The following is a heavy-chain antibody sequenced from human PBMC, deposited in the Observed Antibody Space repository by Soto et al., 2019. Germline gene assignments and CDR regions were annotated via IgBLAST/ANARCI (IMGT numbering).Heavy chain of an antibody. J-gene: IGHJ6*02. CDR1: GGSISSSSYY. D-gene: IGHD6-13*01. Sequence: SETLSLTCTVSGGSISSSSYYWGWIRQPPGKGLEWIGSIYYSGSTYYNPSLKSRVTISVDTSKNQFSLKLSSVTAADTAVYYCARGSSRYGMDVWGQGTTVTVS. CDR2: IYYSGST. V-gene: IGHV4-39*01. CDR3: ARGSSRYGMDV.